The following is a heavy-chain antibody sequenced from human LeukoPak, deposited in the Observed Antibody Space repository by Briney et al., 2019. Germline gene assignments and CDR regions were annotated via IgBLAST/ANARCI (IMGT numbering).Heavy chain of an antibody. Sequence: GGSLRLSCAASGFTFSSYWMHWVRQVPGKGLVWVSRIKSDGSTTTYADSVKGRFTISRDSAKNTLYLQMNSLSIEDTAVYYCASGYSSDYGGNVYWGRGTLVTVSS. J-gene: IGHJ4*02. CDR1: GFTFSSYW. CDR2: IKSDGSTT. D-gene: IGHD4-23*01. CDR3: ASGYSSDYGGNVY. V-gene: IGHV3-74*01.